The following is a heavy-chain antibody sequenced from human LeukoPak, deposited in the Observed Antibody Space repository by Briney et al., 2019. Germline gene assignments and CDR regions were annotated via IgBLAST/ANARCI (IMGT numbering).Heavy chain of an antibody. D-gene: IGHD3-16*01. CDR3: VREVRGSRSFDY. J-gene: IGHJ4*02. Sequence: GGSLRLSCAASGFTLSDYYMDWVRQAPGKGLEWVGRTRNKANSYTTEYAASVKGRFTISRADSKNSLYLQMNSLKTEDTAVYYCVREVRGSRSFDYWGQGTLVTVSS. CDR2: TRNKANSYTT. V-gene: IGHV3-72*01. CDR1: GFTLSDYY.